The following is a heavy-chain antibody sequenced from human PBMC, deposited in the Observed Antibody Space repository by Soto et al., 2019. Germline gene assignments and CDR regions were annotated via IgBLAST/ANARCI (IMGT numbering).Heavy chain of an antibody. V-gene: IGHV3-15*01. CDR2: IKSKTDDGTT. D-gene: IGHD1-26*01. Sequence: EVQLVESGGGLVKPGGSLRLSCAASGFTFSNAWMSWVRQAPEKGLEWVGRIKSKTDDGTTDYAAPVKGRFTISRDDSKNTVYLQMNSLKTEATAVYYCTTDDSGELLPACWGQGTLVTVSS. J-gene: IGHJ4*02. CDR1: GFTFSNAW. CDR3: TTDDSGELLPAC.